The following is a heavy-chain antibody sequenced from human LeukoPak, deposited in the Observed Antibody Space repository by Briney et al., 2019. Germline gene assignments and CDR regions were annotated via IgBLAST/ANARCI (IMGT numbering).Heavy chain of an antibody. CDR3: VCWYGGSGLETYYYYMDV. CDR2: ISGSGGST. Sequence: GGSLRLSCAASGFTFSSYGMSWVRQAPGKGLEWVSAISGSGGSTYYADSVKGRFTISRDNSKNTLYLQMNSLRAEDTAVYYCVCWYGGSGLETYYYYMDVWGKGTTVPISS. J-gene: IGHJ6*03. CDR1: GFTFSSYG. V-gene: IGHV3-23*01. D-gene: IGHD3-10*01.